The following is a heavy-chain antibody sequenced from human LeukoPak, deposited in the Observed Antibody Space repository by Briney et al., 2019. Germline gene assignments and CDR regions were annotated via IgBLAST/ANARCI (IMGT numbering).Heavy chain of an antibody. Sequence: PGGSLRLSCSASALNLNYLAMLCIRQAPGKRLEWVSTIGDSGSGGSYADSVRGRFTISRDNSKNIVYLQMHSLRGDDSVVDYCSSIKYGGISGYNFDYWGQGTLVTVSS. CDR2: IGDSGSGG. D-gene: IGHD2-15*01. CDR1: ALNLNYLA. CDR3: SSIKYGGISGYNFDY. J-gene: IGHJ4*02. V-gene: IGHV3-23*01.